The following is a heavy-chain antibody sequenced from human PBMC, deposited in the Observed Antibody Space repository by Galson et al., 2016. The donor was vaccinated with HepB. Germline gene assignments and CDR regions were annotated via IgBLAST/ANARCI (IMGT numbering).Heavy chain of an antibody. CDR2: ISGSDGRT. CDR1: GFTFSLYA. Sequence: SLRLSCAASGFTFSLYAMSWVRQAPGKGLEWVSAISGSDGRTFYADSVKGRFTISRDNSKNTLYLQMNSLRADDTALYYCARELDTGDVLDYWGQGTAVTVSS. CDR3: ARELDTGDVLDY. V-gene: IGHV3-23*01. J-gene: IGHJ4*02. D-gene: IGHD3-10*01.